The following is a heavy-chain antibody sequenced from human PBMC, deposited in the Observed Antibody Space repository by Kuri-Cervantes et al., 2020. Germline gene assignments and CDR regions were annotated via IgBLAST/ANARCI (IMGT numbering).Heavy chain of an antibody. J-gene: IGHJ4*02. V-gene: IGHV1-24*01. CDR1: GYTLTELS. CDR2: FDPEDGET. Sequence: ASVKVSCKVSGYTLTELSMHWVRQAPGKGLEWMGGFDPEDGETIYAQKFQGRVTMTEDTSTDTAYMELSSLGSEDTAVYYCARDQFDYDSSGIFDYWGQGTLVTVSS. CDR3: ARDQFDYDSSGIFDY. D-gene: IGHD3-22*01.